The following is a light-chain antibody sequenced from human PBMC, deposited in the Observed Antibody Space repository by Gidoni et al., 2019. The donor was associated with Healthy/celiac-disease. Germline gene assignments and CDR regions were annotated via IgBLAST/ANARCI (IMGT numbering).Light chain of an antibody. CDR3: QQYYSTPQT. Sequence: DIVMTQSPDSLAVSLGERATINCKSSQSVLYSSNNKNYLAWYQQKPGQPPKLLIYWASTRESGVPDRFSGSGSGKDFTLTISSLQAEDVEVYYCQQYYSTPQTFGQGTKVEIK. J-gene: IGKJ1*01. V-gene: IGKV4-1*01. CDR1: QSVLYSSNNKNY. CDR2: WAS.